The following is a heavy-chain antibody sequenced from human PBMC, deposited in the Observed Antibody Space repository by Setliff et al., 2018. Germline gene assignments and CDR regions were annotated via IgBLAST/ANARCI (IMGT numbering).Heavy chain of an antibody. D-gene: IGHD5-18*01. CDR2: IYPGDSGT. V-gene: IGHV5-51*01. J-gene: IGHJ3*02. Sequence: GESLKISCKGSGYSFTTYWIAWVRQMPGKGLEWMGVIYPGDSGTRYSPSFQGQVTISADKSISTAYLQWSSLKASDTAMYYCARRNTAMVYGFDIWGQGTMVTVSS. CDR3: ARRNTAMVYGFDI. CDR1: GYSFTTYW.